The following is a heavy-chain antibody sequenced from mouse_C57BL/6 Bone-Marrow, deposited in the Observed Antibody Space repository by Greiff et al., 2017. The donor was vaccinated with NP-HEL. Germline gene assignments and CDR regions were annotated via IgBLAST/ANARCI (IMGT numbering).Heavy chain of an antibody. Sequence: QVQLQQPGAELVRPGTSVKLSCKASGYTFTSYWMHWVKQRPGQGLEWIGVIDPSDSYTNYNQKFKGKATLTVDTSSSTAYMQLSSLTSEDSAVYYCARYGYYAMYYWGQGTSVTVSS. V-gene: IGHV1-59*01. CDR2: IDPSDSYT. D-gene: IGHD1-1*02. CDR1: GYTFTSYW. CDR3: ARYGYYAMYY. J-gene: IGHJ4*01.